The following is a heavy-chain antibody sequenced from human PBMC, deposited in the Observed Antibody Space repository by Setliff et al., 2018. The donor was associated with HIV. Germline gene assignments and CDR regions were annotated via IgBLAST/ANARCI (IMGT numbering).Heavy chain of an antibody. D-gene: IGHD5-12*01. CDR1: GDSIDRSHFF. CDR2: IYYSGSA. Sequence: PSETLSLTCTVSGDSIDRSHFFWTWIRQHPGKGLEWIGYIYYSGSATYNPSLKSQASISVDTSRNEFSLKLSSVTAADTAVYYCARGATLLPGYSDRWEYFYMDVWGKGTTVTVSS. CDR3: ARGATLLPGYSDRWEYFYMDV. J-gene: IGHJ6*03. V-gene: IGHV4-31*01.